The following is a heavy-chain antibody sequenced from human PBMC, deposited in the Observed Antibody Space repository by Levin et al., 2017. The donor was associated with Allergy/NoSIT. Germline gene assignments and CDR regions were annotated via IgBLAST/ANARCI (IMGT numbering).Heavy chain of an antibody. Sequence: GASVKVSCAASGFTFSTYWMHWVRQAPGKGLMWVSRISGDGISTDYADSVKGRFTISRDNARNTLYLQMNSLRAEDTAVYYCARGGAAANIAGIVGYWGQGTLVTVSS. CDR3: ARGGAAANIAGIVGY. V-gene: IGHV3-74*01. CDR2: ISGDGIST. D-gene: IGHD6-13*01. J-gene: IGHJ4*02. CDR1: GFTFSTYW.